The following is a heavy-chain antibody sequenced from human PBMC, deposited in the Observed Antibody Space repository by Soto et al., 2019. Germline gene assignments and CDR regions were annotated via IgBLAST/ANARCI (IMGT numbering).Heavy chain of an antibody. V-gene: IGHV2-5*02. J-gene: IGHJ4*02. D-gene: IGHD4-17*01. CDR3: AHAGDYDLLSFDH. CDR2: IYWDDDE. CDR1: GFSLTSHHMG. Sequence: QITLRESGPALVSPAQTLTLTCTFSGFSLTSHHMGVAWIRQPPGKAMEWLALIYWDDDERFNPSLKDRLAISKETSKNQVVLTMTNMGPLDTATYFCAHAGDYDLLSFDHWGPGTLVTVSS.